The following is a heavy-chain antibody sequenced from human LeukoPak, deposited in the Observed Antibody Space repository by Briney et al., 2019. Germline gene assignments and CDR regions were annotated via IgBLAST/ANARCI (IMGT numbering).Heavy chain of an antibody. J-gene: IGHJ4*02. Sequence: PGWSLRLSCAASGFTFSSYALSWVRQAPGKGLEWVSGISGSGYSTNYADSVKGRFTISRDNSKNTLYLQMNRLRAEDTAVYYCAKEAGYSGYDYPDYWGQGTLVTVSS. CDR2: ISGSGYST. CDR1: GFTFSSYA. D-gene: IGHD5-12*01. CDR3: AKEAGYSGYDYPDY. V-gene: IGHV3-23*01.